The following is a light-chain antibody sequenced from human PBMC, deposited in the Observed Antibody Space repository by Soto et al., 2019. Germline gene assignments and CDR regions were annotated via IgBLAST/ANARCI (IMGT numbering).Light chain of an antibody. CDR1: QSVASAY. CDR2: GAS. CDR3: QQYADSRWT. J-gene: IGKJ1*01. Sequence: EIVLTQSPGTLSLSPGETATLSCRASQSVASAYLAWFQHRPGQAPRLLIYGASSRATGIADRITGSGFGTDFTLIINRLEPEDFAVYYCQQYADSRWTFGQGTTV. V-gene: IGKV3-20*01.